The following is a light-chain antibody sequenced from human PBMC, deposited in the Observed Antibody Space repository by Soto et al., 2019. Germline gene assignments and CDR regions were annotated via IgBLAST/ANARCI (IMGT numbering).Light chain of an antibody. CDR3: QQYGRSLT. Sequence: EIVLTQSPGTLSLSPGERATLSCRASQSVTNSYLAWYQQKPGQAPRLFIYDASSRATGIPDRFSGSGSGTDFTLTISRLQPEDFAVYYCQQYGRSLTFGGGTKVEIK. J-gene: IGKJ4*01. V-gene: IGKV3-20*01. CDR1: QSVTNSY. CDR2: DAS.